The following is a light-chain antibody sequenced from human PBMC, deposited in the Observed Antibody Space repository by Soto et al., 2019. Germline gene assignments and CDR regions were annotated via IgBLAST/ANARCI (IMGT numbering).Light chain of an antibody. Sequence: DIQMTQSPSSVSASVGDRVTITCRASQGISTWLAWYQQKPGKAPKLLVYSASSLQSGVPSRFSGSGYGTDFTLTISSLQPEDVATYYCQKYNSAPRTFGRGTKVEIK. J-gene: IGKJ1*01. CDR2: SAS. CDR1: QGISTW. CDR3: QKYNSAPRT. V-gene: IGKV1-12*01.